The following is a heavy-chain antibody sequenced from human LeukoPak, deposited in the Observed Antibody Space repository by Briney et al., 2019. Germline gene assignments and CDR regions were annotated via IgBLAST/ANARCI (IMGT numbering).Heavy chain of an antibody. CDR1: GFPYSSYT. V-gene: IGHV3-30*04. J-gene: IGHJ4*02. CDR2: VSVEGNGR. CDR3: ATVTKVDIDY. D-gene: IGHD5-12*01. Sequence: SGGSLKHPCSASGFPYSSYTKFELPPAPGKRREWVASVSVEGNGRYFPGSVEGRFTISRDNSKNSVFLQMNNVRPEDTAIYFCATVTKVDIDYWGQGTVVTVSS.